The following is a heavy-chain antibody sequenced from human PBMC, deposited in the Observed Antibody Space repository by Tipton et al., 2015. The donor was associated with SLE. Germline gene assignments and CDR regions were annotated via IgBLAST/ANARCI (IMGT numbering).Heavy chain of an antibody. CDR3: ASYNSISCYKH. Sequence: LRLSCTVSGGSISSNSYYWGWIRQPPGKGLEWIGSIFYGGSTYYNPSLKSRVTISVDTSRNQFSLKLSSVTAADTALYYCASYNSISCYKHWGQGTLVTVSS. CDR1: GGSISSNSYY. J-gene: IGHJ4*02. CDR2: IFYGGST. V-gene: IGHV4-39*01. D-gene: IGHD2-2*02.